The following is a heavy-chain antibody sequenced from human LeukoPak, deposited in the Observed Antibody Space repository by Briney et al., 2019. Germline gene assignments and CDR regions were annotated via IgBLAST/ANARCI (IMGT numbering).Heavy chain of an antibody. J-gene: IGHJ4*02. CDR3: ARPRDGYNYGLGFDFGY. CDR1: GYSFTSHW. CDR2: IYPGDSDT. Sequence: GESLKISCKGSGYSFTSHWIGWVRQMPGKGLEWMGIIYPGDSDTRYSPSFQGQVTISADKSISTAYLQWSSLKASDTAMYYCARPRDGYNYGLGFDFGYWGQGTLVTVSS. V-gene: IGHV5-51*01. D-gene: IGHD5-24*01.